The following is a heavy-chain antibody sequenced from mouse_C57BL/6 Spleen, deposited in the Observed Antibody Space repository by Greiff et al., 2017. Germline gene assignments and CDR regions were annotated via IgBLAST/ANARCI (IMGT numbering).Heavy chain of an antibody. V-gene: IGHV1-82*01. CDR3: ATVDWYFDV. CDR2: IYPGDGDT. CDR1: GYAFSSSW. J-gene: IGHJ1*03. Sequence: QVQLQQSGPELVKPGASVKISCKASGYAFSSSWMNWVKQRPGKGLEWIGRIYPGDGDTNYNGKFKGKATLTADKSSSTAYMQLSSLTSEDSVVYFCATVDWYFDVWGTGTTVTVSS.